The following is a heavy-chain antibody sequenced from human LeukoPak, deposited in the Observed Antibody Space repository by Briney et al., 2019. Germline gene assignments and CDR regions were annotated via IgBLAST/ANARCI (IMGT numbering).Heavy chain of an antibody. CDR3: AKDFICAYSSGWDGAFDI. D-gene: IGHD6-19*01. J-gene: IGHJ3*02. Sequence: CMPCGHTITSYPMHWVREAPGHRLVWIRWVNAGIGNTKYSQYFQGRVTITRDTSASTAYMELCILRSEDTAVYYRAKDFICAYSSGWDGAFDIWGEGTMVTVSS. V-gene: IGHV1-3*01. CDR1: GHTITSYP. CDR2: VNAGIGNT.